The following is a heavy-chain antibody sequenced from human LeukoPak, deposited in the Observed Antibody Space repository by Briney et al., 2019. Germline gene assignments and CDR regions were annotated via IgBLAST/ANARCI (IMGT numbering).Heavy chain of an antibody. CDR2: ISASGGTT. Sequence: GGSLRLSCAASGFTFSSYAMTWVRQAPGKGLEWVSAISASGGTTYYADSVKGRFTISRDNSKNTLYLQMNSLRGEATAVYYCARGHSTGWYYFDYWGQGALVTVSS. CDR3: ARGHSTGWYYFDY. J-gene: IGHJ4*02. CDR1: GFTFSSYA. D-gene: IGHD6-19*01. V-gene: IGHV3-23*01.